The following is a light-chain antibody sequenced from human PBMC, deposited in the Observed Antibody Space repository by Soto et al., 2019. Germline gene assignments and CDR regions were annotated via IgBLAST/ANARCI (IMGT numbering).Light chain of an antibody. CDR1: QSVSSN. V-gene: IGKV3-20*01. Sequence: EIVMTQSPATLSVSPVERATLSCRASQSVSSNLAWYQQKPGQGPRLLIYGASNRATGIPDRFSGSGSGTDFTLTISRLEPEDFAVYYCQQYGSSGTFGQGTKVDI. CDR2: GAS. CDR3: QQYGSSGT. J-gene: IGKJ1*01.